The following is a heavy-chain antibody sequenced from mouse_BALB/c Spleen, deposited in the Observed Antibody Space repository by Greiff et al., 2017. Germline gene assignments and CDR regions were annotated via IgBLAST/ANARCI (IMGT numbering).Heavy chain of an antibody. J-gene: IGHJ1*01. V-gene: IGHV8-8*01. Sequence: QVTLKVSGPGILQPSQTLSLTCSFSGFSLSTSGMGVGWIRQPSGKGLEWLAHIWWDDDKRYNPALKSRLTISKDTSSNQVFLKIASVDTADTATYYCALYDYDETWYFDVWGAGTTVTVSS. CDR1: GFSLSTSGMG. D-gene: IGHD2-4*01. CDR3: ALYDYDETWYFDV. CDR2: IWWDDDK.